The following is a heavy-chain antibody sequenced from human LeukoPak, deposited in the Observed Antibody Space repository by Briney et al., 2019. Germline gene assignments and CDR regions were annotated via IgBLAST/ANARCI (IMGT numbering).Heavy chain of an antibody. CDR3: ARVYQLLSPYYYYYMDV. CDR1: GYTFTSYD. J-gene: IGHJ6*03. CDR2: MNPNSGNT. D-gene: IGHD2-2*01. V-gene: IGHV1-8*01. Sequence: ASVKVSCKASGYTFTSYDINWVRQATGQGLEWMGWMNPNSGNTGYGQKFQGRVTMTRNTSISTAYMELSSLRSEDTAVYYCARVYQLLSPYYYYYMDVWGKGTTVTVSS.